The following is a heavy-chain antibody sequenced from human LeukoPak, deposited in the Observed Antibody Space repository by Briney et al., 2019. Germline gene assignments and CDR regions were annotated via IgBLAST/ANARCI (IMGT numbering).Heavy chain of an antibody. CDR1: GGSFSGYY. D-gene: IGHD6-6*01. Sequence: SETLSLTCAVHGGSFSGYYWSWIRQPPGKGLEWIGEINHSGSTNYNPSLKSRVTISVDTSKNQFSLKLSSVTAADTAVYYCARWYSSSTNWFDPWGQGTLVTVSS. V-gene: IGHV4-34*01. CDR3: ARWYSSSTNWFDP. J-gene: IGHJ5*02. CDR2: INHSGST.